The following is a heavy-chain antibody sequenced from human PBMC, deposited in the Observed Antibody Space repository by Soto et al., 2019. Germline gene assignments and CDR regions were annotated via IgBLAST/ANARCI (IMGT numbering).Heavy chain of an antibody. J-gene: IGHJ6*02. CDR1: GFTFSSYA. CDR2: ISGSGGST. D-gene: IGHD3-9*01. CDR3: AKETVLRYLILSYYYGIDV. V-gene: IGHV3-23*01. Sequence: EVQLLESGGGLVQPGGSLRLSCAASGFTFSSYAMSWVRQAPGKGLEWVSAISGSGGSTYYADSVKGRFTISRDNSKNTLYLQMSSRRAEDTAVYYCAKETVLRYLILSYYYGIDVWGQGTTVTVSS.